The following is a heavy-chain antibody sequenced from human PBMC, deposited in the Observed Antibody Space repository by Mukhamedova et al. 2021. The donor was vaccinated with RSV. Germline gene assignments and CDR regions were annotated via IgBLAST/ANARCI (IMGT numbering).Heavy chain of an antibody. D-gene: IGHD3-10*01. J-gene: IGHJ3*02. CDR2: ISAYNGNT. Sequence: VRQAPGQGLEWMGWISAYNGNTNYAQKLQGRVTMTTDTSTSTAYMELRSLRSDDTAVYYCAKSITMVRGGSITDAFDIWGQGTMVT. V-gene: IGHV1-18*01. CDR3: AKSITMVRGGSITDAFDI.